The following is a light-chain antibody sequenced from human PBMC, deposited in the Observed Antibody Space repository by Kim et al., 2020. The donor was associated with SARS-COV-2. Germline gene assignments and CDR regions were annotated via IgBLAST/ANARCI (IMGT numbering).Light chain of an antibody. CDR2: YDS. CDR3: QVWDSSSDDGV. V-gene: IGLV3-21*04. J-gene: IGLJ3*02. CDR1: NIGSKS. Sequence: VSVAPGKTARITCGGNNIGSKSVHWYQQKPGQAPVLVIYYDSDRPSGIPERFSGPNSGTKATVTISRVEAGDEADYYCQVWDSSSDDGVFGGGTQPTGL.